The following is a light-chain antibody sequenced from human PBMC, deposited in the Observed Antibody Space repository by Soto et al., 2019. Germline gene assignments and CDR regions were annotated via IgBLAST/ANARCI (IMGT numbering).Light chain of an antibody. J-gene: IGLJ3*02. Sequence: QSVLTQPASVSGSPGQSITISCTGTNSDVGDYNLVSWYQQHPGQAPRLIIYEGSKRPSGVSNRLSGSKSGNTASLTISGLQAEDEGDYYCCSYAGSSVWVFGGGTKLTVL. CDR1: NSDVGDYNL. CDR3: CSYAGSSVWV. CDR2: EGS. V-gene: IGLV2-23*01.